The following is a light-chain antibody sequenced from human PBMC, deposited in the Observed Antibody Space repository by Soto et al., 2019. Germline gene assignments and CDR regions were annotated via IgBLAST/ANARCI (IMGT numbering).Light chain of an antibody. J-gene: IGKJ1*01. CDR3: QQYDSSPRT. V-gene: IGKV3-20*01. CDR1: QSISSSY. Sequence: EIVLTQSPATLSLSPGERATLSCRASQSISSSYLAWYQQKPGQAPRLLIYGPSSRATGIPDRFSGSGSGTDFTLTINRLEPEDFAVYYCQQYDSSPRTFGQGTKVDNK. CDR2: GPS.